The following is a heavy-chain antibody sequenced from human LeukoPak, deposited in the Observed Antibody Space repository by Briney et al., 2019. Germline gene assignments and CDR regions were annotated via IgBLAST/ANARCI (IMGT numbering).Heavy chain of an antibody. CDR2: IYYSGST. D-gene: IGHD1-14*01. V-gene: IGHV4-39*01. Sequence: SETLSLTCTVSGGSISSSSYYWGWIRQPPGKGLEWIGSIYYSGSTYYNPSLKSRVTISVDTSKNQFSLKLSSVTAADTAVYYCARMREQRNYYFDYWGQGTLVTVSS. CDR3: ARMREQRNYYFDY. CDR1: GGSISSSSYY. J-gene: IGHJ4*02.